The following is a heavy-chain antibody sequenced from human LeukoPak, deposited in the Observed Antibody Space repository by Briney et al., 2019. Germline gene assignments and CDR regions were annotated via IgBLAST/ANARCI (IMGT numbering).Heavy chain of an antibody. CDR3: ARLGNYDFFGPNPIDY. V-gene: IGHV1-8*01. D-gene: IGHD3-3*01. CDR2: MNPNSGNT. Sequence: GASVKVSCKASGYTFTSYDINWGRQATGQGLEWMGWMNPNSGNTGYAQTFQGRVTMTTTTSISTASLELSSLRSEDTAVYHCARLGNYDFFGPNPIDYWGQGTLVTASS. J-gene: IGHJ4*02. CDR1: GYTFTSYD.